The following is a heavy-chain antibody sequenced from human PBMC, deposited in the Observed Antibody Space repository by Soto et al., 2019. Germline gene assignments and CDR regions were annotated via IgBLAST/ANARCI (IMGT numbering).Heavy chain of an antibody. V-gene: IGHV3-23*01. J-gene: IGHJ6*02. D-gene: IGHD6-13*01. Sequence: GGSLRLSCAASGFTFSSYAMSWVRQAPGKGLEWVSAISGSGGSTYYADSVKGRFTISRDNSKNTLYLQMNSLRAEDTAVYYCATPLSAGKAYYYYGMDVWGQGTTVTVSS. CDR1: GFTFSSYA. CDR2: ISGSGGST. CDR3: ATPLSAGKAYYYYGMDV.